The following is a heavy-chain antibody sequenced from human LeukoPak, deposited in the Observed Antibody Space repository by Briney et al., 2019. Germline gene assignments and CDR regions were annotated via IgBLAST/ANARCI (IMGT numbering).Heavy chain of an antibody. CDR1: GDSIGSSYW. D-gene: IGHD4-23*01. J-gene: IGHJ4*02. CDR2: IYHSGST. CDR3: AKNGGNSDFDY. V-gene: IGHV4-4*02. Sequence: PSETLSLTCAVSGDSIGSSYWWTWVRQAPGEGLEWIGEIYHSGSTNYNPSLKSRVTISVDKSKNQFSLKLSSVTAADTAVYYCAKNGGNSDFDYWGQGTLVTVSS.